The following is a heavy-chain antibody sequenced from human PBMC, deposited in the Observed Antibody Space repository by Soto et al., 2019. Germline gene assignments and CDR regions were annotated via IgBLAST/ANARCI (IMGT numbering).Heavy chain of an antibody. V-gene: IGHV1-69*15. Sequence: QVQLVHSGAEVKKPGSSVRVSCKTSGGTFRTYAINWVRQAPGQGLEWMGSIIPLLGTVKYAQRFQGRVKITGDESTSTAYRELSSLRSEDTAVFYCARAKEYYNGYDPPYYFDYWGQGTLVTVSS. CDR2: IIPLLGTV. J-gene: IGHJ4*02. CDR3: ARAKEYYNGYDPPYYFDY. D-gene: IGHD5-12*01. CDR1: GGTFRTYA.